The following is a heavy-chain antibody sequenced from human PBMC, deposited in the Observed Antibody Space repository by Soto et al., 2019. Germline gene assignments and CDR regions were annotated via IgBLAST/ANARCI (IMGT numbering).Heavy chain of an antibody. D-gene: IGHD3-10*01. Sequence: EVQLLESGGGLVQPGRSLRLSCAASGFTFSNYAMSWVRQAPGQGLDWVSAISGSGGTTYYADSVKGRFTISRDNSKKTLFLQMNSLRAEDAAVYYCAKFVGESGSNRCWSWAIDDWGQGTMVTVSS. CDR3: AKFVGESGSNRCWSWAIDD. J-gene: IGHJ4*02. CDR2: ISGSGGTT. V-gene: IGHV3-23*01. CDR1: GFTFSNYA.